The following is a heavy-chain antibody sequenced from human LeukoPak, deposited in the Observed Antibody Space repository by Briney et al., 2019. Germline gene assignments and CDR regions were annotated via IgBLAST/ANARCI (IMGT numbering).Heavy chain of an antibody. CDR3: ARDLQKGSLSYYYYMDV. Sequence: ASVKVSCKASGYTFTSYGISWVRQAPGQGLEWMEWISAYNGNTNYAQKLQGRVTMTTDTSTSTAYMELRSLRSDDTAVYYCARDLQKGSLSYYYYMDVWGKGTTVTVSS. V-gene: IGHV1-18*01. J-gene: IGHJ6*03. CDR2: ISAYNGNT. D-gene: IGHD2-15*01. CDR1: GYTFTSYG.